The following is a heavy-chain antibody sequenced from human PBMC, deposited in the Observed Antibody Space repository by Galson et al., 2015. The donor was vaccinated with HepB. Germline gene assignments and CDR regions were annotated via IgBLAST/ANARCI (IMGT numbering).Heavy chain of an antibody. CDR1: GFTFSNAW. V-gene: IGHV3-15*07. J-gene: IGHJ4*02. Sequence: SLRLSCAASGFTFSNAWMNWVRQAPGKGLEWVGRIKSKTDGGTTDYAAPVKGRFTISRDDSKNTLYLQMNSLKTEDTAVYYCTTEWELLEEVVRFDYWGQGTLVTVSS. CDR3: TTEWELLEEVVRFDY. D-gene: IGHD1-26*01. CDR2: IKSKTDGGTT.